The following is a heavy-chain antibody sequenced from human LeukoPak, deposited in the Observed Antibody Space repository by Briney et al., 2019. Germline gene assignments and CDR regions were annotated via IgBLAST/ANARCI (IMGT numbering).Heavy chain of an antibody. J-gene: IGHJ3*02. CDR2: MNPNSGNT. CDR3: ASKSYSYGETPDDAFDI. CDR1: GYTFTSYD. V-gene: IGHV1-8*01. D-gene: IGHD5-18*01. Sequence: ASVRVSCTASGYTFTSYDINWVRQATGQGLEWMGWMNPNSGNTGYAQKFQGRVTMTRNTSISTAYMELSSLRSEDTAVYYCASKSYSYGETPDDAFDIWGQGTMVTVSS.